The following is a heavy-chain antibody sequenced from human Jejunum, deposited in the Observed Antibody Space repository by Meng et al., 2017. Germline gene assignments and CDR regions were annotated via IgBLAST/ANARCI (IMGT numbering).Heavy chain of an antibody. CDR3: AKSRGQDIRYDITSSYDH. J-gene: IGHJ4*02. Sequence: GGSLRLSCAASGFTFDDYAMHWVRQPPGKSLEWVSLINWDGGKTDYADSVKGRFTISRDNSNNSLYLQMNSLRADDTALYFCAKSRGQDIRYDITSSYDHWGQGTLVTVSS. V-gene: IGHV3-43D*03. D-gene: IGHD2-15*01. CDR2: INWDGGKT. CDR1: GFTFDDYA.